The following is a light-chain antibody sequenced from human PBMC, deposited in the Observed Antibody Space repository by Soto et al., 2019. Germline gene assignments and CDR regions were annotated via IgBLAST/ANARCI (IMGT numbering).Light chain of an antibody. CDR2: DAS. CDR3: QYRGIWPPGAT. CDR1: QSINNY. Sequence: EIVLTQSPVTLSLSPGERATLSCRASQSINNYLAWYQQKPGQPPRLLIYDASNRATAIPVRFSGSGSGTDSTLTISSLEPEDSAVYYCQYRGIWPPGATFGGGTQVEIK. V-gene: IGKV3-11*01. J-gene: IGKJ4*01.